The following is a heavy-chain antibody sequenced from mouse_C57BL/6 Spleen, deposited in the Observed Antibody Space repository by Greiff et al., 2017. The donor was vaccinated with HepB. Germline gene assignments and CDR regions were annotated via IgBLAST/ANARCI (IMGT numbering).Heavy chain of an antibody. D-gene: IGHD3-2*02. CDR1: GYAFSSSW. J-gene: IGHJ3*01. CDR3: ARGRTAQSPGFAY. Sequence: VQLQQSGAELVKPGASVKISCKASGYAFSSSWMNWVKQRPGKGLEWIGRIYPGDGDTNYNGKFKGKATLTADKSSSTAYMQLSSLTSEDSAVYFCARGRTAQSPGFAYWGQGTLVTVSA. CDR2: IYPGDGDT. V-gene: IGHV1-82*01.